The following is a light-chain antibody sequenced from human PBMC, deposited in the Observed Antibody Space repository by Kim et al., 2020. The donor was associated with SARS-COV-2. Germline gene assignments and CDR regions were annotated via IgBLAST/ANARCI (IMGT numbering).Light chain of an antibody. CDR1: QGIRSW. CDR2: KAC. Sequence: DIQMTQSPSTLSASVGDRVTITCRASQGIRSWLAWYQQKPGKAPKLLIYKACTLESGVPSRFSGSGYGTEFTLTITSLQPDDFATYFCQQYNSPVTFGKGTRLEIK. CDR3: QQYNSPVT. J-gene: IGKJ5*01. V-gene: IGKV1-5*03.